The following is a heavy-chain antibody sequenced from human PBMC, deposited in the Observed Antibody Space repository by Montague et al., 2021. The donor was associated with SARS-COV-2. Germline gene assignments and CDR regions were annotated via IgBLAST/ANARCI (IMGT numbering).Heavy chain of an antibody. CDR1: GGSISGHY. Sequence: SETLSLTCSVSGGSISGHYWSWIRQPPGKGLEWIGNFDHSGDTKYNPSLKSRATISVDTSKNQFALWLHSVTAADTAVYYCAREFRIELWQTNWYFGLWGRGTLVTASS. J-gene: IGHJ2*01. CDR2: FDHSGDT. D-gene: IGHD3-16*01. V-gene: IGHV4-59*11. CDR3: AREFRIELWQTNWYFGL.